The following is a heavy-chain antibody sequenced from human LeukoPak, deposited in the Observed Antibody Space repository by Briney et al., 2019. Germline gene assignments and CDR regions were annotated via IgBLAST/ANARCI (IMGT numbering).Heavy chain of an antibody. V-gene: IGHV4-59*01. D-gene: IGHD3-22*01. CDR2: IYHSGTT. Sequence: SETLSLTSTVSGGSISTYYWSWIRQPPGKGLDWIGFIYHSGTTNYNPSLKSRVTISVDTSKNQFSLKLSSLTAADTAVYYCAREGWYYDSSGRLRGYFDYWGQGTLVTVSS. CDR1: GGSISTYY. J-gene: IGHJ4*02. CDR3: AREGWYYDSSGRLRGYFDY.